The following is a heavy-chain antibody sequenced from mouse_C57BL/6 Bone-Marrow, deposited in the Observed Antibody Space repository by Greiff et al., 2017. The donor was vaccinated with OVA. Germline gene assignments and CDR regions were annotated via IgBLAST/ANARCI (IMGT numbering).Heavy chain of an antibody. D-gene: IGHD2-3*01. CDR3: ARRGDDGYFHWYFDV. Sequence: EVQLQQSGPELVKPGDSVKISCKASGYSFTGYFMNWVMQSHGKSLEWIGRINPYNGDTFYNQKFKGKATLTVDKSSSTAHMELRSLTSEDSAVYYCARRGDDGYFHWYFDVWGTGTTVTVSS. V-gene: IGHV1-20*01. CDR1: GYSFTGYF. CDR2: INPYNGDT. J-gene: IGHJ1*03.